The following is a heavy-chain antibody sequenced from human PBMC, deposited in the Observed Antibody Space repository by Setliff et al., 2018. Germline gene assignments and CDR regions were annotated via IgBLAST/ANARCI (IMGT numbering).Heavy chain of an antibody. D-gene: IGHD5-12*01. CDR3: IVAGNYFDY. Sequence: RLSCAVSGFTFSGSAVHWVRQASGKGLEWVGRIRSKAFSYATRYTESMKGRFTISRDDSKNTTYLQMDGLNTEDTAVYYCIVAGNYFDYWGQGTLVTVSS. CDR1: GFTFSGSA. V-gene: IGHV3-73*01. J-gene: IGHJ4*02. CDR2: IRSKAFSYAT.